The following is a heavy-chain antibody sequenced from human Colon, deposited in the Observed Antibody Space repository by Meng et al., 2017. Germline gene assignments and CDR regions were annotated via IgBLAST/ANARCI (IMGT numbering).Heavy chain of an antibody. CDR1: GGSISSGDYY. V-gene: IGHV4-30-4*01. J-gene: IGHJ4*02. CDR2: IYYSGST. D-gene: IGHD4-17*01. Sequence: VQLRGSGPGLGHPSPTLSLTCTCSGGSISSGDYYWSWLRQPPGKGLEWIGYIYYSGSTYYNPSLKSRVTISVDTSKNQFSLKLSSVTAADTAVYYCARGPTTYFDYWGQGTLVTVSS. CDR3: ARGPTTYFDY.